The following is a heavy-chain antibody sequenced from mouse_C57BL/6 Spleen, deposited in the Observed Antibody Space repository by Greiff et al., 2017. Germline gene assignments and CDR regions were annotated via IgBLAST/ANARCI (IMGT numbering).Heavy chain of an antibody. V-gene: IGHV1-26*01. CDR2: INPNNGGT. D-gene: IGHD1-1*01. CDR1: GYTFTDYY. J-gene: IGHJ4*01. Sequence: EVKLQQSGPELVKPGASVKISCKASGYTFTDYYMNWVKQSHGKSLEWIGDINPNNGGTSYNQKFKGKATLTVDKSSSTAYMELRSLTSEDSAVYYCAPTEGLGAMDYWGQGTSVTVSS. CDR3: APTEGLGAMDY.